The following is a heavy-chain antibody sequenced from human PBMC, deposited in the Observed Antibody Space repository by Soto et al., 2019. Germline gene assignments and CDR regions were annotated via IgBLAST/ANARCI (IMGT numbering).Heavy chain of an antibody. J-gene: IGHJ4*02. V-gene: IGHV3-11*04. CDR1: GFTFSDYY. CDR3: ARDGIVVVSRLDY. Sequence: PGGSLRLSCAASGFTFSDYYMTWIRQAPGKGLEWVSYISSSGGLIYYADSVKGRFTISRDNSKNTLYLQMNSLRAEDTAVYYCARDGIVVVSRLDYWGQGTLVTVSS. D-gene: IGHD2-15*01. CDR2: ISSSGGLI.